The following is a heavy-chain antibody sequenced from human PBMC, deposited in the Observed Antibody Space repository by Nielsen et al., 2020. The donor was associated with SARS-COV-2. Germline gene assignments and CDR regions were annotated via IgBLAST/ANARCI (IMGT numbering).Heavy chain of an antibody. V-gene: IGHV1-18*04. CDR3: AREQVGAFDY. CDR1: GYTFTGYY. D-gene: IGHD1-26*01. CDR2: ISASNGNT. J-gene: IGHJ4*02. Sequence: ASVKVSCKASGYTFTGYYIQWVRQAPGQGLEWMGWISASNGNTKSTQKLQDRVTMTTDTSTSTAYMELRSLRSDDTAIYYCAREQVGAFDYWGQGSLVTVSS.